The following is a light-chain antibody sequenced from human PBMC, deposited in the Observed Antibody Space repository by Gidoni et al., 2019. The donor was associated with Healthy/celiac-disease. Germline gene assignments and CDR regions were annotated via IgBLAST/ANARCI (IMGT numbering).Light chain of an antibody. Sequence: IVLTQSPGTLSLSPGERATLSCRAIQSVSSSYLAWYQQQPGQAPRLLIYGASSRATGIPDRFSGSGSGTDFTLTISRLEPEDFAVYYCQQYGSSPPFTFGPGTKVDIK. V-gene: IGKV3-20*01. CDR1: QSVSSSY. J-gene: IGKJ3*01. CDR2: GAS. CDR3: QQYGSSPPFT.